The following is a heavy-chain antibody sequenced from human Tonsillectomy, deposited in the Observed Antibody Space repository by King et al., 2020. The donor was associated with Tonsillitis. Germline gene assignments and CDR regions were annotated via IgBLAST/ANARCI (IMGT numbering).Heavy chain of an antibody. CDR1: GFSLSNARMG. J-gene: IGHJ4*01. Sequence: VTLKESGPVLVKPTETLTLTCTVSGFSLSNARMGVSWIRQPPGKALEWLAHIFSNDEKYYNTSLKSRITISKDTTKSKMVLTMTNMDPVDTTTNYCARYRGGHYDSSRYYYRAGSLFCWGHGSLVTVSS. V-gene: IGHV2-26*01. CDR3: ARYRGGHYDSSRYYYRAGSLFC. CDR2: IFSNDEK. D-gene: IGHD3-22*01.